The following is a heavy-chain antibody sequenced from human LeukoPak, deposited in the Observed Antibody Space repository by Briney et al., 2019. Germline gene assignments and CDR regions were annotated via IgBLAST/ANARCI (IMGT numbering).Heavy chain of an antibody. J-gene: IGHJ4*02. D-gene: IGHD2/OR15-2a*01. CDR2: IYYSGST. CDR1: GGSISSSSYY. V-gene: IGHV4-39*01. Sequence: PSETLSLTCTVSGGSISSSSYYWGWIRQPPGKGLEWIGSIYYSGSTYYNPSLKSRVTISVDTSKNQFSLKLSSVTAADTAVYHCARHRSPHLLELDYWGQGTLVTVSS. CDR3: ARHRSPHLLELDY.